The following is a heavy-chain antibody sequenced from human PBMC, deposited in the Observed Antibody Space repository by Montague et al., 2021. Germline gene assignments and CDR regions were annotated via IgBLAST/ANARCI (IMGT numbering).Heavy chain of an antibody. CDR2: IYRNDDK. J-gene: IGHJ4*02. V-gene: IGHV2-5*01. CDR1: GFSLNTRAVG. Sequence: PALVKPTQTLTLTCNFSGFSLNTRAVGVGWIRQPPGKALEWLALIYRNDDKRYSPSLKSRLTITKDTSKNQVVLTMTNADPVDTATYYCARHNGGWYSDFDYWSQGTLATVSS. D-gene: IGHD6-19*01. CDR3: ARHNGGWYSDFDY.